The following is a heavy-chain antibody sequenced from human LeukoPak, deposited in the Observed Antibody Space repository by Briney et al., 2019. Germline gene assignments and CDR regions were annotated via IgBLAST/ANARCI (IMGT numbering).Heavy chain of an antibody. J-gene: IGHJ4*02. V-gene: IGHV3-23*01. Sequence: GGPLRLSCAASGFTFSSYAMRWVRQAPGKGLEWVSVISGSGGRTYYADSVKGRFTISRDNSKNTLYLQMNSLRAEDTAIYYCAKHGEAYGDSKTDYWGQGTLVTVSS. CDR3: AKHGEAYGDSKTDY. D-gene: IGHD4-17*01. CDR1: GFTFSSYA. CDR2: ISGSGGRT.